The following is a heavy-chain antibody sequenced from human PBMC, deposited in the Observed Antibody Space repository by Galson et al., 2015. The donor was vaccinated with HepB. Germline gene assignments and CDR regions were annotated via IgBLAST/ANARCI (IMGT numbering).Heavy chain of an antibody. Sequence: SVRLSGAVSGFTVSSNSMKWARQAPGKGLEWVSYISSSSSTIYYADSVKGRFTISRGNDKNSLYLQMNSLRDEDTAVYYCARDHYDFWSGYPWPMDVWGQGTTVTVSS. D-gene: IGHD3-3*01. V-gene: IGHV3-48*02. J-gene: IGHJ6*02. CDR2: ISSSSSTI. CDR1: GFTVSSNS. CDR3: ARDHYDFWSGYPWPMDV.